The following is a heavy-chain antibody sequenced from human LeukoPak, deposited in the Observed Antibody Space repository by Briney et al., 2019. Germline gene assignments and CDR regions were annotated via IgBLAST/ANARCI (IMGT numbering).Heavy chain of an antibody. J-gene: IGHJ4*02. CDR3: ASATPEHCSSTSCYLDY. D-gene: IGHD2-2*01. V-gene: IGHV1-69*13. CDR1: GGTFSSYA. Sequence: SVKVSCKASGGTFSSYAISWVRQAPGQGLEWMGGIIPIFGTANYAQKFQGRVTITADESTSTAYMELSSLRSDDTAVYYCASATPEHCSSTSCYLDYWGQGTLVTVSS. CDR2: IIPIFGTA.